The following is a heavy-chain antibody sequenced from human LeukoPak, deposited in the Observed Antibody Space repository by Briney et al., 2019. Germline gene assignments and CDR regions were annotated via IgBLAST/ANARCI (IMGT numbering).Heavy chain of an antibody. CDR1: GFTFSSYG. D-gene: IGHD3-16*01. CDR2: ISYDGSNK. CDR3: ARVGDTNWFDP. Sequence: GSLRLSCAASGFTFSSYGMHWVRQAPGKGLEWVAVISYDGSNKYYADSVKGRFTISRDNSKNTLYLQMNSLRAEDTAVYYCARVGDTNWFDPWGQGTLVTVSS. V-gene: IGHV3-30*03. J-gene: IGHJ5*02.